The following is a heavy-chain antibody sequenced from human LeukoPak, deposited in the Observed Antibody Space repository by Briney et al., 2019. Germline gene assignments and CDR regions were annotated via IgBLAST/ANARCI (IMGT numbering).Heavy chain of an antibody. CDR1: GGSISSHY. D-gene: IGHD3-3*01. J-gene: IGHJ5*02. CDR3: AREPYYDFWSGPQRGFDP. Sequence: SETLSLTCTVSGGSISSHYWSWIRQPPGKGLEWIGYIYYSGSTNYNPSLKSRVTISVDTSKNQFSLKLSSVTAADTAVYYCAREPYYDFWSGPQRGFDPWGQETLVTVSS. V-gene: IGHV4-59*11. CDR2: IYYSGST.